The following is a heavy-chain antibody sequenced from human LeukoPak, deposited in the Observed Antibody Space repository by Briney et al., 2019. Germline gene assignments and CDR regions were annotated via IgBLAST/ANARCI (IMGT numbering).Heavy chain of an antibody. CDR3: ARGPLINSRGRHAHFDF. D-gene: IGHD3-22*01. CDR1: GYAFTSYY. V-gene: IGHV1-2*02. CDR2: INPNSGDT. J-gene: IGHJ4*02. Sequence: ASVKVSCKASGYAFTSYYIQWVRQAPGQGLECMGWINPNSGDTHFARNFQDTVTMTRDTSITTVYMSLTRLTSADTAAYYCARGPLINSRGRHAHFDFWGQGTGVTVSS.